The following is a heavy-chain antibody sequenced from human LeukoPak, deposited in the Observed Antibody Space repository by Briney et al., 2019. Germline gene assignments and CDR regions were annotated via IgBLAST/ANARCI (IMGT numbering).Heavy chain of an antibody. D-gene: IGHD5-24*01. CDR3: ARDLQLGSALDY. CDR1: GGSISSSNW. J-gene: IGHJ4*02. Sequence: PSETLSLTCAVSGGSISSSNWWSWVRQPPGKGLEWIGEIFHSGSTNYNPSLKSRVTISVDKSKNQFSLKLSSVTAADTAVYYCARDLQLGSALDYWGQGTLVTVSS. CDR2: IFHSGST. V-gene: IGHV4-4*02.